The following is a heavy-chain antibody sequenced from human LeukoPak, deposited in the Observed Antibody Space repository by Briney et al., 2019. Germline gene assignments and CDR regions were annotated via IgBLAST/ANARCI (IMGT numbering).Heavy chain of an antibody. CDR2: INPSVSST. CDR1: GYDFTTNY. CDR3: AKGYCTGASCYVLDS. V-gene: IGHV1-46*01. J-gene: IGHJ4*02. D-gene: IGHD2-15*01. Sequence: GASVKVSCKASGYDFTTNYIHWVRQAPGQVLEWMGTINPSVSSTTYGQRFRGRVTMTRDTSTATVYMDLGSLTSEDTAIYYCAKGYCTGASCYVLDSWGQGTLVTVSS.